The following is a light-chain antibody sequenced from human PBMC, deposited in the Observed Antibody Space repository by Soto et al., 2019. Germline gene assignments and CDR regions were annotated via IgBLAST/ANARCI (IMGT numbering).Light chain of an antibody. CDR1: LSIGDW. J-gene: IGKJ2*01. CDR3: QQYQTHSYT. V-gene: IGKV1-5*02. Sequence: DVLMTQSPSTLSASLGDRVTIVCRASLSIGDWLAWYQQNPGKAPRLLIYRASRLESGVPSRFSGSGSGTEFTLSISSLQPDDFAVYYCQQYQTHSYTFGQGTKLEI. CDR2: RAS.